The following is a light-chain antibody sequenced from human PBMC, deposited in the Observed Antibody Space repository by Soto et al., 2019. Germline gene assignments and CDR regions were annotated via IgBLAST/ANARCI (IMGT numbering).Light chain of an antibody. CDR1: CSNIGSNT. CDR3: AAWDYSLNGVL. CDR2: TDN. J-gene: IGLJ2*01. Sequence: QSVLTQPPSASGTPGQRVTISCSGSCSNIGSNTVNWYQHLPGTSPRLLIYTDNQRPSGVPDRFSGSKSGTSASLAISGLQSEDEADYFCAAWDYSLNGVLFGGGTKLTVL. V-gene: IGLV1-44*01.